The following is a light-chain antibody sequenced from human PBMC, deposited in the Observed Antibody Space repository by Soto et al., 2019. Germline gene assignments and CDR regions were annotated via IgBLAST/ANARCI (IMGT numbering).Light chain of an antibody. CDR1: SSDVGSYNL. V-gene: IGLV2-23*01. Sequence: QSALTQPASVSGSPGQSITISCTGPSSDVGSYNLVSWYQQHPGKAPKLMIYEGSKRASGVSNRFSGSKSGNTASLTISGLQAEGEADYYCCSYAGSSFSLVLGGGTKVTVL. J-gene: IGLJ2*01. CDR2: EGS. CDR3: CSYAGSSFSLV.